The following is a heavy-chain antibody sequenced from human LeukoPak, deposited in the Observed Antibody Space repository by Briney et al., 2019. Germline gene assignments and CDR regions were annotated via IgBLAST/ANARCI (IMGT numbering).Heavy chain of an antibody. J-gene: IGHJ4*02. Sequence: SETLSLTCAVHGGSFSGYYWSWIRQHPAKGLEWIGDINHSGSTNYNPPLKSRVTISVDTSKNQFSLKLSSVNAADTAVYYCARGRGDYYGSGSYYPYFDYWGQGTLVTVSS. CDR1: GGSFSGYY. V-gene: IGHV4-34*01. D-gene: IGHD3-10*01. CDR2: INHSGST. CDR3: ARGRGDYYGSGSYYPYFDY.